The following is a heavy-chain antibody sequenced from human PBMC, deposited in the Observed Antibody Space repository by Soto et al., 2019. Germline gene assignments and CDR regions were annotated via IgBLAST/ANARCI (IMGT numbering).Heavy chain of an antibody. Sequence: QGQLVQSGAEVKKPGASVKVSCEASGYTFTSYGISWVRQAPGQGLEWMGWISAYNGNTNYAQKVQGRVTMATDTSTSTAYMELRSLRSDDTAVYYCTRDSGNLGNWAYFFDYWGQGTLVTVSS. CDR1: GYTFTSYG. V-gene: IGHV1-18*01. J-gene: IGHJ4*02. D-gene: IGHD7-27*01. CDR2: ISAYNGNT. CDR3: TRDSGNLGNWAYFFDY.